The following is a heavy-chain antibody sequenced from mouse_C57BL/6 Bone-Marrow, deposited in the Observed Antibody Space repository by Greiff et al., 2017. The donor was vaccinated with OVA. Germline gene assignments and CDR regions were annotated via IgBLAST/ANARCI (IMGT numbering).Heavy chain of an antibody. CDR3: ANYPLGY. V-gene: IGHV1-9*01. Sequence: VQLQQSGAELMKPGASVKLSCKATGYTFTGYWIEWVKQRPGHGLEWIGEILPGSGGTNYNEKFKGKATLTADKSSSTAYMQLSSLTSEDSAVYFCANYPLGYWGQGTLVTVSA. CDR1: GYTFTGYW. J-gene: IGHJ3*01. D-gene: IGHD1-1*01. CDR2: ILPGSGGT.